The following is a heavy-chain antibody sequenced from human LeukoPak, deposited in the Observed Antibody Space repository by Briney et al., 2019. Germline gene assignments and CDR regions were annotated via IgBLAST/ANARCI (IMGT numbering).Heavy chain of an antibody. Sequence: GGSLRLSCAASGFTFSSHALHWVRQAPGKGLEWVAVISSDGSYKYYADSVKGRFTISRDNSKNTLYLQMNSLIPEDTAVYYCAKQYISGQWYFDYWGQGTLVTVSS. D-gene: IGHD5-18*01. V-gene: IGHV3-30*04. J-gene: IGHJ4*02. CDR1: GFTFSSHA. CDR2: ISSDGSYK. CDR3: AKQYISGQWYFDY.